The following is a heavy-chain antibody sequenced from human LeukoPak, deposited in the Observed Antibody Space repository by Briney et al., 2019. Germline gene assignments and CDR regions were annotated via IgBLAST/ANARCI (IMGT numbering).Heavy chain of an antibody. V-gene: IGHV3-66*02. CDR3: ARVGYYYDSSGYPLGAFDI. CDR1: GFTFSSNY. D-gene: IGHD3-22*01. Sequence: GGSLRLSCAASGFTFSSNYMSWVRQAPGKGLEWVSVIYSGGSTYYADSVKGRFTISRDNSKNTLYLQMNSLRAEDTAVYYCARVGYYYDSSGYPLGAFDIWGQGTMVTVSS. CDR2: IYSGGST. J-gene: IGHJ3*02.